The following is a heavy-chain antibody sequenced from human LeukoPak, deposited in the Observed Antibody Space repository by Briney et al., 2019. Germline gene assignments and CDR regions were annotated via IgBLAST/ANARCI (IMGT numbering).Heavy chain of an antibody. V-gene: IGHV3-23*01. CDR3: AKTWFGDLEIRFDP. J-gene: IGHJ5*02. D-gene: IGHD3-10*01. CDR1: GFTFTSFP. CDR2: IGADGVTT. Sequence: GGSLRLSCAASGFTFTSFPMSWVRRAPGKGLEYLSLIGADGVTTYYAGSVKGRFTISRDNSNNTLYLQMNSLRAGDTAVYYCAKTWFGDLEIRFDPWGQGTLVTVSS.